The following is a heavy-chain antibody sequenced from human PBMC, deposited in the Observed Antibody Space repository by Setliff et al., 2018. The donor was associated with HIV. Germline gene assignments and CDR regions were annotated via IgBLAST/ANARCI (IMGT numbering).Heavy chain of an antibody. D-gene: IGHD2-15*01. CDR1: GGSFSSDSYY. V-gene: IGHV4-39*07. CDR3: ARNPCSGGSCPDAFDI. J-gene: IGHJ3*02. Sequence: PSETLSLTCSVSGGSFSSDSYYWGWIRQFPGKGLEWIGSIYYSGSTYYHPSLKSRVTISVDTSKNQFSLKLSSVTAADTAVYYCARNPCSGGSCPDAFDIWGQGTMVTVSS. CDR2: IYYSGST.